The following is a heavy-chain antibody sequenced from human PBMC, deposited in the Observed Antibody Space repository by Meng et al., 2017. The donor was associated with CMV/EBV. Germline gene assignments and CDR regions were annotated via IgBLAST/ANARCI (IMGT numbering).Heavy chain of an antibody. CDR2: INWNSGDI. J-gene: IGHJ4*02. D-gene: IGHD2-2*03. CDR3: AKDIRGYWYSLEY. Sequence: GGSLRLSCAASGFTFDDYDMHWVRQAPGKGLEWVSGINWNSGDIGYADSVKGRFTISRDNAKNSLYLQMNSLRDEDTALYYCAKDIRGYWYSLEYWGQGTLVTVSS. CDR1: GFTFDDYD. V-gene: IGHV3-9*01.